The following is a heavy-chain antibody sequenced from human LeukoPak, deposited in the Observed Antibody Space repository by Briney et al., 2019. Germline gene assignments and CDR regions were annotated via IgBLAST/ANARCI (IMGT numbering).Heavy chain of an antibody. CDR3: AKSSKAILLWFGELSGHFDY. Sequence: GGSLRLSCAASGFTFSSYGMHWVRQAPGKGLECVAFIRYEGSNKYYAESVKGRFTISRDNSKNTLYLQMNSLRAEDTAVYYCAKSSKAILLWFGELSGHFDYWGQGTLVTVSS. CDR1: GFTFSSYG. J-gene: IGHJ4*02. CDR2: IRYEGSNK. D-gene: IGHD3-10*01. V-gene: IGHV3-30*02.